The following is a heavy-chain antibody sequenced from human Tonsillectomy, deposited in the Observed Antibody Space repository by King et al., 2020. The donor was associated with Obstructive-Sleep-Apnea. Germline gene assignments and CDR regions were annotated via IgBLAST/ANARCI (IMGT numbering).Heavy chain of an antibody. V-gene: IGHV4-31*03. D-gene: IGHD6-19*01. J-gene: IGHJ4*02. Sequence: LQLQESGPGLVKPSQTLSLTCTVSGGSLSSGSYYWTWIRQHPRKGLEWIGYIAHSGNSYYNPSLNSRVSISGDMSKNLFSLKLNSVTAADTAVYYCVRDNNSGWYHFFDSWGQGIVVAVSS. CDR1: GGSLSSGSYY. CDR3: VRDNNSGWYHFFDS. CDR2: IAHSGNS.